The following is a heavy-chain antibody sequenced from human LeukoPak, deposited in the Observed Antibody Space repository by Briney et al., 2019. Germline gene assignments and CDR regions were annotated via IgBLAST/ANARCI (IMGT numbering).Heavy chain of an antibody. J-gene: IGHJ5*02. V-gene: IGHV4-31*03. CDR3: ARALAVADHNWFDP. CDR1: GGSISSGGYY. Sequence: SETLSLTCTVSGGSISSGGYYWSWIRQHPGKGLEWIGYIYYSGSTYYNPSLKSRVTISVDTSKNQFFLKLSSVTAADTAVYYCARALAVADHNWFDPWGQGTLVTVSS. D-gene: IGHD6-19*01. CDR2: IYYSGST.